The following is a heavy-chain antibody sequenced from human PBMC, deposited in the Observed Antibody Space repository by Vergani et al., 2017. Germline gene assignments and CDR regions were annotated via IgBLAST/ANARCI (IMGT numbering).Heavy chain of an antibody. Sequence: QVQLVQSGAEVKKPGASVKVSCKASGYTFTSYGISWVRQAPGQGLEWMGWISAYNGNTNYAPKLQGRVTMTTDKSTSTAYMELRSLRSDDTAVYYCARTYDYIWGGYRYTPPGDYWGQGTLVTVSS. CDR1: GYTFTSYG. J-gene: IGHJ4*02. CDR3: ARTYDYIWGGYRYTPPGDY. D-gene: IGHD3-16*02. V-gene: IGHV1-18*01. CDR2: ISAYNGNT.